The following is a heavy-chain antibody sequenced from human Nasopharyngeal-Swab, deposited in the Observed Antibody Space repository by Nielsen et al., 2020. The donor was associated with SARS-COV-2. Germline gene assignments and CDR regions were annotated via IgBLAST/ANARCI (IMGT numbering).Heavy chain of an antibody. J-gene: IGHJ4*02. CDR1: GFTFSDYY. D-gene: IGHD2-15*01. CDR3: ARYSTYCSGGTCYNPLHY. V-gene: IGHV3-11*06. Sequence: GESLKISCAASGFTFSDYYMTWIRQAPGKGLDWVSYISSGSSYTNYADSVRGRFTISRDNAKNSLYLQMNSLRAEDTAIYCCARYSTYCSGGTCYNPLHYWGQGTLVTVSS. CDR2: ISSGSSYT.